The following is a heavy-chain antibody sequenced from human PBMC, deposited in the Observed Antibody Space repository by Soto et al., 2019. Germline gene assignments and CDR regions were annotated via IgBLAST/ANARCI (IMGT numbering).Heavy chain of an antibody. CDR3: AIDGSMIVALDY. D-gene: IGHD3-22*01. Sequence: GGSLRLSCAASGFAFSSYAMHWVRQAPGKGLERVAVISYDVSNKYYADSVKGRFTISRDNSKNTMYLQMNSLRAEDTAVYYCAIDGSMIVALDYWGQGTLVTVSS. V-gene: IGHV3-30-3*01. CDR2: ISYDVSNK. CDR1: GFAFSSYA. J-gene: IGHJ4*02.